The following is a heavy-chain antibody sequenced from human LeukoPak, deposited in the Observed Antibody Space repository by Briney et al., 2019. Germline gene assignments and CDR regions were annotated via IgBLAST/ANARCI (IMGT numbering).Heavy chain of an antibody. D-gene: IGHD2-2*01. J-gene: IGHJ4*02. CDR3: ARGPRCRYCSSTSLGDQYYFDY. CDR2: IIPIFGTA. Sequence: SVKVSCKASGGTFSSYAISWVRQAPGQGLEWMGGIIPIFGTANYAQKFQGRVTITTDESTSTAYMELSSLRSEDTAVYYCARGPRCRYCSSTSLGDQYYFDYWGQGTLVTVSS. V-gene: IGHV1-69*05. CDR1: GGTFSSYA.